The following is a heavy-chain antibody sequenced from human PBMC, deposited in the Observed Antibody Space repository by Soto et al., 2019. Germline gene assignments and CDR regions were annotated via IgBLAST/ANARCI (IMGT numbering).Heavy chain of an antibody. CDR1: GYTFTGYY. CDR2: INPNSGGT. V-gene: IGHV1-2*04. J-gene: IGHJ3*02. D-gene: IGHD6-13*01. CDR3: ARASAIAAAGKIGAFDI. Sequence: ASVKVSCKASGYTFTGYYMHWVRQAPGQGLEWMGWINPNSGGTNYAQKFQGWVTMTRDTSISTAYMELSRLRSDDTAVYYCARASAIAAAGKIGAFDIWGQGTMVTVSS.